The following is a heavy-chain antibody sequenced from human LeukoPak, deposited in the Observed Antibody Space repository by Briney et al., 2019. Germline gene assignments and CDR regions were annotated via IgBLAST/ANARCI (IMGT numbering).Heavy chain of an antibody. CDR2: IGGSSDST. Sequence: GGSLRLSCAASGFTFSSYAMSWVRQAPGEGLEWVSVIGGSSDSTYYADSVKGRFTISRDNSKNTLYLQMDSLRAEDTAVYYCAKDHSSGWIEYFQHWGQGTLVTVSS. D-gene: IGHD6-19*01. J-gene: IGHJ1*01. CDR1: GFTFSSYA. CDR3: AKDHSSGWIEYFQH. V-gene: IGHV3-23*01.